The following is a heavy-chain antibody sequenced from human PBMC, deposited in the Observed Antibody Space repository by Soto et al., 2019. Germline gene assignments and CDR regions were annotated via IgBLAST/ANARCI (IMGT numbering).Heavy chain of an antibody. Sequence: GGSLRLSCAASGFTFSSYAMSWVRQAPGKGLEWVSAISGSGGSTYYADSVKGRFTISRDNSKNTLYLQMNSLRAEDTAVYYCAKFLLPEDIVVVPAAMAIDPWGQGTLVTVSS. CDR2: ISGSGGST. V-gene: IGHV3-23*01. CDR3: AKFLLPEDIVVVPAAMAIDP. J-gene: IGHJ5*02. CDR1: GFTFSSYA. D-gene: IGHD2-2*01.